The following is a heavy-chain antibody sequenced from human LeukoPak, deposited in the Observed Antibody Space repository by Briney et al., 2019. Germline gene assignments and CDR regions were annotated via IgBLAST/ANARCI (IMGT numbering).Heavy chain of an antibody. CDR2: IKEDGSEK. CDR1: GFTLSSYW. CDR3: ARDWVAGVPFDAFDI. V-gene: IGHV3-7*03. J-gene: IGHJ3*02. D-gene: IGHD3-10*01. Sequence: GGSLRLSCAASGFTLSSYWMSWVRQAPGKGLEWVANIKEDGSEKYYVDSVKGRFTISRDNAKNSLYLHMNCLTAEDTAMYYCARDWVAGVPFDAFDIWGQGTMVSVSS.